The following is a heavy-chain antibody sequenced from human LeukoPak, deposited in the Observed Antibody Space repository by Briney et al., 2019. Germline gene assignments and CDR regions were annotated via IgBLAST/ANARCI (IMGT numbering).Heavy chain of an antibody. CDR2: IYYSGST. D-gene: IGHD2-2*01. Sequence: KPSETLSLTCTVSGGSISSYYWGWIRQPPGKGLEWIGSIYYSGSTYYNPSLKSRVTISVDTSKNQFSLKLSSVTAADTAVYYCARPIVVVPAAMNYYYMDVWGKGTTVTVSS. V-gene: IGHV4-39*01. CDR1: GGSISSYY. CDR3: ARPIVVVPAAMNYYYMDV. J-gene: IGHJ6*03.